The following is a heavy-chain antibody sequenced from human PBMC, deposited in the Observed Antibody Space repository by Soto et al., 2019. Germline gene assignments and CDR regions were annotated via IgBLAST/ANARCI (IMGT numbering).Heavy chain of an antibody. CDR2: INHSGST. Sequence: QVQLQQWGAGLLKPSETLSLTCAVYGGSLSGYYWSWIRQSPGKGLEWIGEINHSGSTNYNPSLKSRVTISVDTSKNQFSLKLSSVTAADTAVYYCAREKPYSSSWYHDYWGQGTLVTVSS. CDR1: GGSLSGYY. CDR3: AREKPYSSSWYHDY. D-gene: IGHD6-13*01. V-gene: IGHV4-34*01. J-gene: IGHJ4*02.